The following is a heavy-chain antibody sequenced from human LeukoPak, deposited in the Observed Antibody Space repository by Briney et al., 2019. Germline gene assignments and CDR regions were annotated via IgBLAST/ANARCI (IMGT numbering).Heavy chain of an antibody. V-gene: IGHV4-39*01. D-gene: IGHD6-19*01. Sequence: SETLSLTCTVSGVSTTNGIYYWAWIRQSPGKGLEWIGSVHNVGSTYYNLSLRSRVTMSIGTSKNQFSLRLNSVTAADTAVYYCARHAEYNSGWHFYLDHWGQGILVTVSS. CDR2: VHNVGST. CDR3: ARHAEYNSGWHFYLDH. J-gene: IGHJ4*02. CDR1: GVSTTNGIYY.